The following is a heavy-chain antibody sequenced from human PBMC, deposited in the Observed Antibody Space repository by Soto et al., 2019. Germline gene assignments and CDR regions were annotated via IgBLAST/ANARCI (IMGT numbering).Heavy chain of an antibody. J-gene: IGHJ4*02. CDR3: ATKGNSSSGFDF. CDR1: GYNFNNYW. CDR2: IYPGGSDI. V-gene: IGHV5-51*01. Sequence: ESLKISCKVSGYNFNNYWIGWVLLMPGKGLEWMGIIYPGGSDIRYSPSFQGQVTISADKFISTAYLKWSSLKASDTAMYYCATKGNSSSGFDFWGQGTLVTVSS. D-gene: IGHD6-6*01.